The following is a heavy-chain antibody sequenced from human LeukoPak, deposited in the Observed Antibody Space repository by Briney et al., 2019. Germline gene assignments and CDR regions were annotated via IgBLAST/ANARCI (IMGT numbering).Heavy chain of an antibody. CDR2: ISSNGGST. J-gene: IGHJ4*02. CDR1: GFTFNSYV. Sequence: QPGGSLRLSCSASGFTFNSYVMHWVRQAPGKGLEYVSAISSNGGSTYYANSVKGRFTISRDNSKNTLYLQMGSLRADDMAVYYCARSRDVSARGHFFFDYWGQGTLVTVCS. D-gene: IGHD3-16*01. V-gene: IGHV3-64*01. CDR3: ARSRDVSARGHFFFDY.